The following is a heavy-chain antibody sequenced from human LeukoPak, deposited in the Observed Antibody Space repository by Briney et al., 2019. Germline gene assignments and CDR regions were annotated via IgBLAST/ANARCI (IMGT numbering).Heavy chain of an antibody. CDR3: RADSSGNYYLSVDY. D-gene: IGHD3-22*01. V-gene: IGHV4-39*01. CDR1: GGSISSSSYY. CDR2: IYYSGST. J-gene: IGHJ4*02. Sequence: PSETLSLTCTVSGGSISSSSYYWGWIRQPPGKGLEWIGSIYYSGSTYYNRSLKSRVTISVDTSKNQFSLKLSSVTAADTAVYYCRADSSGNYYLSVDYWGQGTLVTVSS.